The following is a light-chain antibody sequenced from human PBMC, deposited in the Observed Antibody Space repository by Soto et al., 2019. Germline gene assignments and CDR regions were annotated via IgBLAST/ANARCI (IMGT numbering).Light chain of an antibody. CDR3: SSYRSGGSFG. Sequence: QSALAQPTSVSGSPGQSIAISCTGTSSDVGGYDYVSWHQQHPGKAPKVLISVVSNRPSGVSNRFSGSKSGNTASLTISGLQAEDEADYYCSSYRSGGSFGFGSGTKLTGL. CDR1: SSDVGGYDY. V-gene: IGLV2-14*01. CDR2: VVS. J-gene: IGLJ1*01.